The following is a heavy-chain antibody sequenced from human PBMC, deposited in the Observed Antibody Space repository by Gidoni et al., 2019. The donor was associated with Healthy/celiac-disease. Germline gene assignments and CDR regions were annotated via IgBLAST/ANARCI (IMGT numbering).Heavy chain of an antibody. Sequence: QVQLGESGGGVVQPGRSLRLSCAASGLAFSSYAMHWVRQAPGKGLEWVAVISYDGSNKYYADSVKGRFTISRDNSKNTLYLQMNSLRAEDTAVYYCARDMGGIVPAATLDYWGQGTLVTVSS. CDR2: ISYDGSNK. CDR3: ARDMGGIVPAATLDY. D-gene: IGHD2-2*01. CDR1: GLAFSSYA. V-gene: IGHV3-30*01. J-gene: IGHJ4*02.